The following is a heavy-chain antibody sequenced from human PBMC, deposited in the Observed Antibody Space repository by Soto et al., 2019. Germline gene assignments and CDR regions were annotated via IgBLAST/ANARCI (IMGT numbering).Heavy chain of an antibody. CDR3: ASLGSSWGYINWFDP. D-gene: IGHD6-13*01. Sequence: QVQLQESGPGLVKPSQTLSLTCTVSGDSISSGGYYWSWIRQHPGKGLEWIGYIYYSGSTYYNPSLKSRVTIPVDTSKNQFSLKLSSVTAADTAVYYCASLGSSWGYINWFDPWGQGTLVTVSS. V-gene: IGHV4-31*03. CDR1: GDSISSGGYY. CDR2: IYYSGST. J-gene: IGHJ5*02.